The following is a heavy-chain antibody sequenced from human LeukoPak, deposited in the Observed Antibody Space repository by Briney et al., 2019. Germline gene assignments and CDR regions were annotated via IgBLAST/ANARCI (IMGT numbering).Heavy chain of an antibody. CDR1: GFTFSSYG. Sequence: GGSLRLSCAASGFTFSSYGMHWVRQAPGKGLEWVAVISHDGSNTYYADSVKGRFTISRGNSKNTLYLQMNSLRAEDTAVYYCAKFVGSYYGHWGQGTLVTVSS. J-gene: IGHJ4*02. CDR3: AKFVGSYYGH. V-gene: IGHV3-33*03. CDR2: ISHDGSNT. D-gene: IGHD1-26*01.